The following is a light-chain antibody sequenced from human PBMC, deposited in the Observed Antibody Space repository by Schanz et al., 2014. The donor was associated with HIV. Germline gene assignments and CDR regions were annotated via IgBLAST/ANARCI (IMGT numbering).Light chain of an antibody. CDR1: SSNLGTNF. CDR2: RND. J-gene: IGLJ2*01. V-gene: IGLV1-47*01. CDR3: AAWDDSLSGPV. Sequence: QSVLTQPPSVSGAPGQRVTISCTGGSSNLGTNFQVHWYQQLPGTAPKLLIYRNDQRPSGVPDRFSASKSGTSASLAISGLRSADEADYSCAAWDDSLSGPVFGGGTKLTVL.